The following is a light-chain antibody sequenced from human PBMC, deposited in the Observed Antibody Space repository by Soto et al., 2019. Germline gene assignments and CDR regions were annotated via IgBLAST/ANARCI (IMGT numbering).Light chain of an antibody. J-gene: IGLJ2*01. CDR1: SPNIGAGYG. CDR3: QSYDSSLSGVV. Sequence: QSVLTQPPSVSGAPGQRVTISCTGSSPNIGAGYGVNWYQQLPGTAPKLLIYGNNNRPSGVPDRFSASKSGTSASLAITGLQAEDEADYYCQSYDSSLSGVVFGGGTKLTVL. CDR2: GNN. V-gene: IGLV1-40*01.